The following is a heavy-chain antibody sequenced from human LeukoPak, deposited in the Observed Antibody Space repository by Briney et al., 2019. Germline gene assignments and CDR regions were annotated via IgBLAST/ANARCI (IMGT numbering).Heavy chain of an antibody. Sequence: GESLKISCKGSGYSFTSYWIGWVRQMPGKGLEWMGIIYPGDSDTRYSPSFQGQVTISADKSISTAYLQWSSLKASDTAIYYCARRTSGHCSSTTCLFDYWGQGTLVTVSS. CDR3: ARRTSGHCSSTTCLFDY. D-gene: IGHD2-2*03. J-gene: IGHJ4*02. CDR2: IYPGDSDT. CDR1: GYSFTSYW. V-gene: IGHV5-51*01.